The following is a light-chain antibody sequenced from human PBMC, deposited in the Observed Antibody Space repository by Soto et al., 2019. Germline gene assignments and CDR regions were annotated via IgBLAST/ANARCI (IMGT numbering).Light chain of an antibody. V-gene: IGLV2-14*01. Sequence: QSVLTQPASVAGSLGQSITISCTGTSSDVGGYNYVSWYQQLPGKAPRLMIYEVSNRPSGVSNRFSGSKSGNTASLTISGLQAEDEADYYCSSYTSSSTYVFGTGTKVTAL. J-gene: IGLJ1*01. CDR1: SSDVGGYNY. CDR3: SSYTSSSTYV. CDR2: EVS.